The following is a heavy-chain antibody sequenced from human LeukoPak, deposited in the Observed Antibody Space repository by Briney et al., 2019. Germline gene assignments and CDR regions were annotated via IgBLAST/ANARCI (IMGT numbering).Heavy chain of an antibody. CDR1: GYTFTGYY. J-gene: IGHJ3*02. CDR2: MNPNSGNT. Sequence: ASVKVSCKASGYTFTGYYMHWVRQATGQGLEWMGWMNPNSGNTGYAQKFQGRVTMTRNTSISTAYMELSSLRSEDTAVYYCARGYGDNVGVAFDIWGQGTMVTVSS. CDR3: ARGYGDNVGVAFDI. V-gene: IGHV1-8*02. D-gene: IGHD4-17*01.